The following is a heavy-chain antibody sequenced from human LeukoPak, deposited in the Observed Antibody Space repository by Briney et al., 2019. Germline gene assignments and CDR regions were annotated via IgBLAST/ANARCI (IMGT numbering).Heavy chain of an antibody. D-gene: IGHD3-10*01. CDR1: GFAFGHSW. CDR2: INLDGSEI. CDR3: ARGESFNYYYYMDV. J-gene: IGHJ6*03. Sequence: GGSLRLSCEASGFAFGHSWMSWVRQAPGKGLEWVANINLDGSEINYLDSLTGRLTISRDNAKDSLYLQMNGLRAEDTAVYYCARGESFNYYYYMDVWGKGTTVTVSS. V-gene: IGHV3-7*04.